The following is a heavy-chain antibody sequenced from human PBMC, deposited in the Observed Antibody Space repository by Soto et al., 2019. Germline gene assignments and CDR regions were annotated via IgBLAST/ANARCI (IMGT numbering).Heavy chain of an antibody. J-gene: IGHJ6*02. CDR2: ISSSGSTI. V-gene: IGHV3-11*04. Sequence: GGSLRLSCAASGFTFSDYYMSWIRQAPGKGLEWVSYISSSGSTIYYADSVKGRFTISRDNAKNSLYLQMNSLRAEDTAVYYCASHYCSGGSCYPAGYYYGMDVWGQGTTLTVSS. CDR1: GFTFSDYY. CDR3: ASHYCSGGSCYPAGYYYGMDV. D-gene: IGHD2-15*01.